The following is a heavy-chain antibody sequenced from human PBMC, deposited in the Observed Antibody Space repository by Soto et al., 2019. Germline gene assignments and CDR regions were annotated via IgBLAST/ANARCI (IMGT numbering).Heavy chain of an antibody. Sequence: SETLSLTCAVYGGSFIGYYWSWILQPPWKGLEWIGYIYYSGSTNYNPSLKSRVTISVDTSKNQFSLKLSSVTAADTAVYYCARRGVVTSAFDIWGQGTMVTVS. CDR2: IYYSGST. V-gene: IGHV4-59*08. J-gene: IGHJ3*02. D-gene: IGHD2-15*01. CDR1: GGSFIGYY. CDR3: ARRGVVTSAFDI.